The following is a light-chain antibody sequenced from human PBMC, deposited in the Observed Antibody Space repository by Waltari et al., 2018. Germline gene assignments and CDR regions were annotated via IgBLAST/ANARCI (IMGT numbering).Light chain of an antibody. CDR2: EVF. V-gene: IGLV2-8*01. Sequence: QSALTQPPSASGSPGQSVTISCTGTSSDVGGDKYVSWYQFHPGKAPNLLIYEVFKRPSGVPDRFAGSKSGNTASLIVSGLQAEDEAEYYCSSYAGNNFVVFGGGTQLTVL. CDR3: SSYAGNNFVV. CDR1: SSDVGGDKY. J-gene: IGLJ2*01.